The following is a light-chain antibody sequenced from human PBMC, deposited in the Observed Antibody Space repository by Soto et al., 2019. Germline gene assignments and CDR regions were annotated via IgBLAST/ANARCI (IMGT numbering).Light chain of an antibody. V-gene: IGLV2-14*01. CDR2: EVS. Sequence: QSALTQPASVSGSPGQSITISCTGTSSDVGGYNYVSWYQQHPGKAPKLMIYEVSNRPSGVSNRCSGFKSGNTASLTISGLQAEDEADYYCSSYTSSSTVVFGGGTQL. J-gene: IGLJ2*01. CDR1: SSDVGGYNY. CDR3: SSYTSSSTVV.